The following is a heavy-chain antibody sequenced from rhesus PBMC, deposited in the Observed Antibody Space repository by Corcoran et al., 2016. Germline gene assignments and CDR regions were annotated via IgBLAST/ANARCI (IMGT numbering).Heavy chain of an antibody. CDR1: GVPISNSW. CDR3: ATESLAHS. V-gene: IGHV4-80*01. CDR2: VNGKTCVA. Sequence: QVQLRESGPGLVKASETLSLTCIVYGVPISNSWWSWVRQSPGKGLEWIGEVNGKTCVASSKPALLSLFPFALGASQNQVFLRVSFLTAADTAVYFCATESLAHSGGQGILVTVSS. J-gene: IGHJ4*01. D-gene: IGHD3-3*01.